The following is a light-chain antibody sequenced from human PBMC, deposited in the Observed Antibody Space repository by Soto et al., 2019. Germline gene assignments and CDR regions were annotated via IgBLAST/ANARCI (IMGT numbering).Light chain of an antibody. J-gene: IGKJ2*01. Sequence: EIVMTPSPATLSVSPGERATLSCRASQSVSTNLAWYQQKPGQAPRVLIYGASTRATGIPARFSGSGSGTEFTLTISSLQSEDFAVYYCQQYNNWPPYTFGQGTKVAIK. CDR3: QQYNNWPPYT. V-gene: IGKV3-15*01. CDR2: GAS. CDR1: QSVSTN.